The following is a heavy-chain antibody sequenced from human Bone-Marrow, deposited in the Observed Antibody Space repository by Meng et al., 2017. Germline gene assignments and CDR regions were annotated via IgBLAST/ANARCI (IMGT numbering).Heavy chain of an antibody. CDR3: ARGYCSGGSCYRLIYYYYYGMDV. CDR2: IIPILGIA. J-gene: IGHJ6*02. Sequence: SVKVSCKASGGTFSSYTISWVRQAPGQGLEWMGRIIPILGIANYAQKFQGRVTITADKSTSTAYMELSSLRSEDTAVYYCARGYCSGGSCYRLIYYYYYGMDVWGQGTTVTVSS. V-gene: IGHV1-69*02. CDR1: GGTFSSYT. D-gene: IGHD2-15*01.